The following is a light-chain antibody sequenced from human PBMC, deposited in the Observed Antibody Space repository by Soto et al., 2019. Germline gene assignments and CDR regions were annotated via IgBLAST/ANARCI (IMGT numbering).Light chain of an antibody. CDR3: GTWDSSLSAYA. Sequence: QSVLTQPPSVSAAPGQKVTISCSGSSSNIGNNYVSWYQQLPGTAPKLLIYDNNKRPSGIPDRFSGSKSGTSATLAITGLQTGDEADYYCGTWDSSLSAYAFGTGTKV. CDR2: DNN. J-gene: IGLJ1*01. CDR1: SSNIGNNY. V-gene: IGLV1-51*01.